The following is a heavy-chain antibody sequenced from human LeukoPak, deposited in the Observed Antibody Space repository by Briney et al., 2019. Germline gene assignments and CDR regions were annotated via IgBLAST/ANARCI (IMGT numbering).Heavy chain of an antibody. Sequence: SETLSLTCTVSGGSISSYYWSWIRQPPGKGLEWIGYIYHSGSTNYNPSLKSRVTISVDTSKNQFSLKLSSVTAADTAVYYCARVSDFWSGTMYYYGMDVWGQGTTVTVSS. CDR2: IYHSGST. CDR3: ARVSDFWSGTMYYYGMDV. V-gene: IGHV4-59*01. J-gene: IGHJ6*02. D-gene: IGHD3-3*01. CDR1: GGSISSYY.